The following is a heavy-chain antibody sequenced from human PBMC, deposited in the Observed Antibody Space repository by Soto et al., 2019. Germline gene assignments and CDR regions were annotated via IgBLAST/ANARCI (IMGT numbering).Heavy chain of an antibody. D-gene: IGHD6-6*01. Sequence: PGGSLRLSCAASGFTFSGYAMHWVRQAPGKGLEWVEVMSHDGSNKYYSESVKGRFTISRDNSKNTLYLQMNSLRAEDKAVYYCARAGGSSSAQLGLPGYWGQGTLVTVSS. CDR1: GFTFSGYA. CDR3: ARAGGSSSAQLGLPGY. CDR2: MSHDGSNK. J-gene: IGHJ4*02. V-gene: IGHV3-30*03.